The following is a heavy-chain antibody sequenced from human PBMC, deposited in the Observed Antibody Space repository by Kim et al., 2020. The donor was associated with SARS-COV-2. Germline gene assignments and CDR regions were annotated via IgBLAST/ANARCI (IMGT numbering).Heavy chain of an antibody. V-gene: IGHV1-18*01. CDR1: GYTFTSYG. CDR3: ARTPGWLGSYSVDY. J-gene: IGHJ4*02. Sequence: ASVKVSCKASGYTFTSYGISWVRQAPGQGLEWMGWISAYNGNTNYAQKLQGRVTMTTDTSTSTAYMELRSLRADVTAVYCCARTPGWLGSYSVDYWGQGTLVTVSS. CDR2: ISAYNGNT. D-gene: IGHD6-19*01.